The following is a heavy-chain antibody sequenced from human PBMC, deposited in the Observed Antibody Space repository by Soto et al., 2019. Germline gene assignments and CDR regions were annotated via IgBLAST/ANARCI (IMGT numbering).Heavy chain of an antibody. D-gene: IGHD2-15*01. CDR3: FAATEADFDP. Sequence: ASVKVSCKASGYTFTSYYMHWVRRAPGQGLEWMGIINPSGGSTSYAQKFQGRVTMTRDTSTSTVYMELSSLISEDTAVYYCFAATEADFDPWGQGTLVTVSS. J-gene: IGHJ5*02. CDR2: INPSGGST. V-gene: IGHV1-46*01. CDR1: GYTFTSYY.